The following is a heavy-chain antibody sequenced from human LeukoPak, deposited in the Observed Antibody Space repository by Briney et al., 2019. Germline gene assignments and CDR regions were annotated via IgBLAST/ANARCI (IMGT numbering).Heavy chain of an antibody. J-gene: IGHJ4*02. CDR3: ARAKGAYDYVWGSYRYTSYYFDY. CDR2: SRNKAESYTT. D-gene: IGHD3-16*02. CDR1: GITFSDHY. Sequence: GGSLRLSCAASGITFSDHYMDWVRRAPGKGLEWVGRSRNKAESYTTEYAASVKGRFTISRDDSKNSLYLQMNSLRAEDTAVYYCARAKGAYDYVWGSYRYTSYYFDYWGQGTLVTVSS. V-gene: IGHV3-72*01.